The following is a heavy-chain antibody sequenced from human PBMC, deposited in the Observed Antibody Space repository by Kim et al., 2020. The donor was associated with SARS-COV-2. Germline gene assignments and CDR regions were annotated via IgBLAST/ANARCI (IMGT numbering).Heavy chain of an antibody. D-gene: IGHD6-13*01. CDR2: IWYDGSNK. CDR1: GFTFSSYG. J-gene: IGHJ4*02. Sequence: GGSLRLSCAASGFTFSSYGMHWVRQAPGKGLEWVAVIWYDGSNKYYADSVKGRFTISRDNSKNTLYLQMNSLRAEDTAVYYCARDMRAAGTLDYWGQGTLVTVSS. V-gene: IGHV3-33*01. CDR3: ARDMRAAGTLDY.